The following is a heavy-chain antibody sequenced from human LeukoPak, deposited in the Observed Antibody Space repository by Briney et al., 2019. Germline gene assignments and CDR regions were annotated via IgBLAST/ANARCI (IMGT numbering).Heavy chain of an antibody. J-gene: IGHJ4*02. V-gene: IGHV4-39*01. Sequence: SETLSLTCTVSGGSISSSPSYYWGWIRQPPGKGLEWIGSIYYSGSTYYNPSLKSRVTISVDTSKNQFSLKLSSVTAADTAVYYCARLIVGATQYYFDYWGQGSLVTVS. CDR3: ARLIVGATQYYFDY. D-gene: IGHD1-26*01. CDR2: IYYSGST. CDR1: GGSISSSPSYY.